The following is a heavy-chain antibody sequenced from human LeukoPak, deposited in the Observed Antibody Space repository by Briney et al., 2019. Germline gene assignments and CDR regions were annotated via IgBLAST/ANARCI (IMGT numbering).Heavy chain of an antibody. V-gene: IGHV3-74*01. J-gene: IGHJ4*02. CDR3: ARHNYGYEY. Sequence: GGSLRLSCAASGFTFRSYWMHWVRPAPGKGLVWVSHIHSDGSSTSYADSVQGRLTISRDNAKNTLYLQMNSLRAEDTAVYYCARHNYGYEYWGQGTLVTVSS. D-gene: IGHD3-10*01. CDR1: GFTFRSYW. CDR2: IHSDGSST.